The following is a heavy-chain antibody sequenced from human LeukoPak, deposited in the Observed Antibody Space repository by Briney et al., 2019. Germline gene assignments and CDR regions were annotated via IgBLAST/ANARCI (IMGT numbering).Heavy chain of an antibody. D-gene: IGHD3-22*01. CDR3: ARDPLDYDSSGYSNFDY. V-gene: IGHV3-74*01. CDR1: AFTFSSYA. CDR2: INSDGSST. Sequence: GGSLRLSCAASAFTFSSYAMHWVRQAPGKGLVWVSRINSDGSSTSYADSVKGRFTISRDNAKNTLYLQMNSLRAEDTAVYYCARDPLDYDSSGYSNFDYWGQGTLVTVSS. J-gene: IGHJ4*02.